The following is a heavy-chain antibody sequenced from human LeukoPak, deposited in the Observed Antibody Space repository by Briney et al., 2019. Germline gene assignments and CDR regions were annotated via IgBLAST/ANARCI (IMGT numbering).Heavy chain of an antibody. V-gene: IGHV5-51*01. J-gene: IGHJ4*02. CDR3: AIGYCSSTSWYALDY. Sequence: ESPKISCKGSGYSFTSYWIGWVRQMPGKGLEWMGIIYPGDSDTRYSPSFQGQVTISADKSISTAYLQWSSLKASDTAMYYCAIGYCSSTSWYALDYWGQGTLVTVSS. D-gene: IGHD2-2*01. CDR2: IYPGDSDT. CDR1: GYSFTSYW.